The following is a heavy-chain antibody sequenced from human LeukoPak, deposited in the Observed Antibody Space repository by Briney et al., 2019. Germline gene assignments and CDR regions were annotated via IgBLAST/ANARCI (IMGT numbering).Heavy chain of an antibody. CDR2: INHSGST. J-gene: IGHJ4*02. Sequence: SETLSLTCAVSGGSFSGYYWSWIRQPPGKGLEWIGEINHSGSTNYNPSLKSRVTISVDTSKNQFSLKLSSVTAADTAVYYCARGPAVVTPIAAAGRRFDYWGQGTLVTVSS. CDR1: GGSFSGYY. CDR3: ARGPAVVTPIAAAGRRFDY. V-gene: IGHV4-34*01. D-gene: IGHD6-13*01.